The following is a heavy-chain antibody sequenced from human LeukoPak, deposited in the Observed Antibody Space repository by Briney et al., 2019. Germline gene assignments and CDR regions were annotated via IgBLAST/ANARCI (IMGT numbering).Heavy chain of an antibody. J-gene: IGHJ4*02. CDR2: IYASGNT. V-gene: IGHV4-4*07. D-gene: IGHD2-21*02. CDR3: ARQGVATAIDY. CDR1: GGSISSYY. Sequence: PSGTLSLTCTVSGGSISSYYWSWIRQPAGKGLEWIGRIYASGNTNYNPSLKSRVTMSVDTSKNLFALKLSSVTAADTAVYYCARQGVATAIDYWGQGTLVTVSS.